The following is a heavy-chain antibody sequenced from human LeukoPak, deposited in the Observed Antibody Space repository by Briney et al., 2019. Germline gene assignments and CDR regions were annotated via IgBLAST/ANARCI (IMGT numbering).Heavy chain of an antibody. D-gene: IGHD3-10*01. CDR3: ARHVGNSGSGSYLTYFDY. V-gene: IGHV4-39*01. Sequence: SETLSLTCTVSGGSISSSSYYWGWIRQPPGKGLEWIGSIYYSGSTHYNPSLKSRVTISVDTSKNQFSLKLSSVTAADTAVYYCARHVGNSGSGSYLTYFDYWGQGTLVTVS. CDR2: IYYSGST. CDR1: GGSISSSSYY. J-gene: IGHJ4*02.